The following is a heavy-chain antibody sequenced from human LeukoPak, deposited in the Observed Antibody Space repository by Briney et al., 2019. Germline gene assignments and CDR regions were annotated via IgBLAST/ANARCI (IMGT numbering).Heavy chain of an antibody. V-gene: IGHV4-59*01. J-gene: IGHJ3*02. Sequence: SETLSLTCTVSGGSISSYYWSWIRQPPGKGLEWIGYISYSGITNYNPSLKSRVSISVDTSKNQFSLKLSSVTAADTAVYYCAREVFGRQWLVGGHDAFDIWGQGTMVTVSS. CDR2: ISYSGIT. CDR3: AREVFGRQWLVGGHDAFDI. D-gene: IGHD6-19*01. CDR1: GGSISSYY.